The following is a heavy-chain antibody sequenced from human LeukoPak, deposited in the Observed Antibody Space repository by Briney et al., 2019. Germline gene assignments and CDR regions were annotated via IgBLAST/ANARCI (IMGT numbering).Heavy chain of an antibody. Sequence: GGSLRLSCAASGFTFSSYAMSWVRQAPGKGLEWVSAISGSGGSTYYADSVKGRFTISRDNSKNTLYLQMNSLRAEDTAVCYCAKSPSVQLWFGGFDYWGQGTLVTVSS. CDR2: ISGSGGST. CDR1: GFTFSSYA. J-gene: IGHJ4*02. D-gene: IGHD3-10*01. CDR3: AKSPSVQLWFGGFDY. V-gene: IGHV3-23*01.